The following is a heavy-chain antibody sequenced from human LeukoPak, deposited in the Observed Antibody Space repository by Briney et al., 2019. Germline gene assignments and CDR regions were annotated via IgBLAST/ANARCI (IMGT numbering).Heavy chain of an antibody. J-gene: IGHJ1*01. CDR2: INPNSGGT. CDR1: GYTFTGYY. D-gene: IGHD3-22*01. CDR3: ARGYYDSSDYEYFQH. V-gene: IGHV1-2*02. Sequence: ASVKVSCKASGYTFTGYYMHWVRQAPGQGLEWMGWINPNSGGTNYAQKFQGRVTMTRDTSISTAYMELSRLRSDDTAVYYCARGYYDSSDYEYFQHWGQGTLVTVSS.